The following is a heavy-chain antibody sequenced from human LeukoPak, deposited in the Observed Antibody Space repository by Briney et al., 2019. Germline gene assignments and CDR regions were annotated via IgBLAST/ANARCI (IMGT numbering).Heavy chain of an antibody. CDR1: GFTFSSYG. D-gene: IGHD1-26*01. CDR3: AKTLRELSGGAFDI. V-gene: IGHV3-30*02. J-gene: IGHJ3*02. Sequence: PGGSLRLSCAASGFTFSSYGMHWVRQAPRTGLEWVAFIRYDGSNKYYADSVKGRFTISRDNSKNTLYLQMNSLRAEDTAVYYCAKTLRELSGGAFDIWGQGTMVTVSS. CDR2: IRYDGSNK.